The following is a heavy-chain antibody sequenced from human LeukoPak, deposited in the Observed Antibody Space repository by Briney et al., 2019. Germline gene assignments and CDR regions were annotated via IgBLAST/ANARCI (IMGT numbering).Heavy chain of an antibody. CDR2: ISSSSSIT. J-gene: IGHJ6*02. Sequence: PGGSLRLSCAPSGFTFSDYQMSWVRQAPGKGLECVSYISSSSSITYYTDSVRGRFTISRDNAKQSLSLQMDNLRVEDTAVYYCARVSYDASGVIGLMYVWGQGTTVTVSS. D-gene: IGHD3-22*01. CDR3: ARVSYDASGVIGLMYV. CDR1: GFTFSDYQ. V-gene: IGHV3-11*01.